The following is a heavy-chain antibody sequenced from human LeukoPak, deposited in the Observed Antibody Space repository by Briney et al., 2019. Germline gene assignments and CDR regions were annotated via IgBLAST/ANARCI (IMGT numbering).Heavy chain of an antibody. CDR1: GFSVSSNF. J-gene: IGHJ6*03. CDR2: IYSGGTT. D-gene: IGHD5-12*01. V-gene: IGHV3-53*01. CDR3: ARDGYGYNYMDV. Sequence: HSGGSLRLSCAASGFSVSSNFMSWVRQAPGKGLEWVSVIYSGGTTYNAASVRGRFTISRDNSKNTLYLQMNSLRAEDTAVYYCARDGYGYNYMDVWGKGTTVTVSS.